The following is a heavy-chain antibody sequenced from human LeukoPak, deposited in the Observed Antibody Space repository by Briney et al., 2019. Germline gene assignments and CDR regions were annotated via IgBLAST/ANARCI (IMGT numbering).Heavy chain of an antibody. CDR2: IYYTGST. D-gene: IGHD1-1*01. Sequence: SETLSLTCTVSGGSISSYYWSWIRQPPGKGLEWIGYIYYTGSTYYNPSLKSRVTISVDTSKNQSSLKLSSVTAADTAVYYCAREGPRGGGNWAHDAFDMWGQGTMVTVSS. CDR1: GGSISSYY. J-gene: IGHJ3*02. V-gene: IGHV4-59*01. CDR3: AREGPRGGGNWAHDAFDM.